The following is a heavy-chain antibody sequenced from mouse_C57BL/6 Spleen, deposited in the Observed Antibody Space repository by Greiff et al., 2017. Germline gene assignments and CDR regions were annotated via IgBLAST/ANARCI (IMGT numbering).Heavy chain of an antibody. Sequence: DVKLVESGGGLVKPGGSLKLSCAASGFTFSSYAMSWVRQTPEKRLEWVATISDGGSYTYYPDNVKGRFTISRDNAKNNLYLQMSHLKSEDTAMYYCARAELGRMDYWGQGTSVTVSS. CDR1: GFTFSSYA. J-gene: IGHJ4*01. CDR3: ARAELGRMDY. CDR2: ISDGGSYT. D-gene: IGHD4-1*01. V-gene: IGHV5-4*03.